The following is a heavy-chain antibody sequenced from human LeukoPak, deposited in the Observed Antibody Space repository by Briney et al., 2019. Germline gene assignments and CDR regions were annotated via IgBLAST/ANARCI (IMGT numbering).Heavy chain of an antibody. CDR3: ARITDYSDYYYYSMDV. CDR1: GGSISSGSYY. CDR2: IYTSGST. J-gene: IGHJ6*03. Sequence: PSQTLSLTCTVSGGSISSGSYYWSWIRQPAGKGLEWIGRIYTSGSTNYNPSLKSRVTISVDTSKSQFSLKLSSVTAADTAVYYCARITDYSDYYYYSMDVWGKGTTVTVSS. D-gene: IGHD4-11*01. V-gene: IGHV4-61*02.